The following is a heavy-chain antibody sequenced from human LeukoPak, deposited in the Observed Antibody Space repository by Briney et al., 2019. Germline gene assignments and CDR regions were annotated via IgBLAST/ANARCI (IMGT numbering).Heavy chain of an antibody. D-gene: IGHD3-3*01. CDR2: ISAYNGNT. V-gene: IGHV1-18*01. CDR1: GYTFTSYG. CDR3: ARDYDFWSGYGRTNWFDP. Sequence: RASVKVSCKASGYTFTSYGISWVRQAPGQGLEWMGWISAYNGNTNYAQKLQGRVTMTTDTSTSTAYMELRSLRSDDTAVYYCARDYDFWSGYGRTNWFDPLGQGTLVTVSS. J-gene: IGHJ5*02.